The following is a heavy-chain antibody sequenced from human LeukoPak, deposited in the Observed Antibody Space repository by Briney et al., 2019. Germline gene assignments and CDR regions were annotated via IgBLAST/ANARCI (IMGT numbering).Heavy chain of an antibody. V-gene: IGHV4-59*08. J-gene: IGHJ4*02. CDR3: ARQLYSSGWYAFDY. CDR1: GGSISSYY. D-gene: IGHD6-19*01. Sequence: SETLSLTCTVSGGSISSYYWSWIRQPPGKGLEWIGYIYYSGSTNYNPSLKSRVTISVDTSTNQFSLKLSSVTAAHTAVYYCARQLYSSGWYAFDYWGQGTLVTVSS. CDR2: IYYSGST.